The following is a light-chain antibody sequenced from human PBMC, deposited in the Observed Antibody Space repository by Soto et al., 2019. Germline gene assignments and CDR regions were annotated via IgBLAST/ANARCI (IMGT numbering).Light chain of an antibody. CDR3: QSYDRNSPVI. Sequence: NFMLTQPHSVSESPGKTVTISCTRSSGSIASNYVQWYQQRPGSAPSTIISQNNERPSGVPGRFSGSIDISSNSAYLTISGLKTEDEADYYCQSYDRNSPVIFGGGTKLTVL. CDR2: QNN. CDR1: SGSIASNY. J-gene: IGLJ2*01. V-gene: IGLV6-57*04.